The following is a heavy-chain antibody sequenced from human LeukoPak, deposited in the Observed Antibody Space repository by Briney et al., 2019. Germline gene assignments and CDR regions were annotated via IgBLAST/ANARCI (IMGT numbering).Heavy chain of an antibody. J-gene: IGHJ4*02. CDR3: ARGMRSSWYSRFDY. D-gene: IGHD6-13*01. CDR1: GGSFSGYY. V-gene: IGHV4-34*01. CDR2: INHSGST. Sequence: SETLSLTCAVYGGSFSGYYWSWIRQPPGKGLEWIGEINHSGSTNYNPSLKSRVTISVDTSKNQFSLKLSSVTAADTAVYYCARGMRSSWYSRFDYWGQGTLVTVSS.